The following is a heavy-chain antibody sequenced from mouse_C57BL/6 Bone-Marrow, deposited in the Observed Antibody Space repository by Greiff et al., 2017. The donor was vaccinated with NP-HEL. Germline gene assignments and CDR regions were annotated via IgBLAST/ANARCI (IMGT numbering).Heavy chain of an antibody. CDR3: AKGGRQGDYAMDY. V-gene: IGHV1-69*01. J-gene: IGHJ4*01. CDR2: IDPSDSYT. CDR1: GYTFTSYW. D-gene: IGHD2-12*01. Sequence: QVQLQQPGAELVMPGASVKLSCKASGYTFTSYWMHWVKQRPGQGLEWIGEIDPSDSYTNYNQKFKGKSTLTVDKSSSTAYMQLSSLASEGSAVNYGAKGGRQGDYAMDYWGQGTSVTVSS.